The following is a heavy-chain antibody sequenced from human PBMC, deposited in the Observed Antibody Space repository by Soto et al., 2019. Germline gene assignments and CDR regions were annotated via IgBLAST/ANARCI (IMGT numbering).Heavy chain of an antibody. D-gene: IGHD6-13*01. Sequence: SETLSLTCTVSGGSISSGGYYWSRIRQHPGKGLEWIGYIYYSGSTYYNPSLKSRVTISVDTSKNQFSLKLSSVTAADTAVYYCARGAGKDYFDYWGQGTLVTVS. V-gene: IGHV4-31*03. CDR1: GGSISSGGYY. CDR2: IYYSGST. CDR3: ARGAGKDYFDY. J-gene: IGHJ4*02.